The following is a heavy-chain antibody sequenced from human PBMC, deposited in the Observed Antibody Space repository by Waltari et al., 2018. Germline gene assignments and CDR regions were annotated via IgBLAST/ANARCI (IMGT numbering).Heavy chain of an antibody. CDR2: SSSGGSTI. V-gene: IGHV3-11*01. CDR1: GFTSSDYY. CDR3: AKDRYEFDY. D-gene: IGHD1-1*01. Sequence: QVQLVESGGGLVKPGGPLRLSCAASGFTSSDYYMGSIRQAPGKGLEWVSDSSSGGSTIYYPDTVTGRFTISRDNSKNTLYLQMNSLIAEDTAVYYCAKDRYEFDYWGQGTLVTVSS. J-gene: IGHJ4*02.